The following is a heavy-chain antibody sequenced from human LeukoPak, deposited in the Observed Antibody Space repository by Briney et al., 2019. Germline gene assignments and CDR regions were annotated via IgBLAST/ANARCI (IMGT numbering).Heavy chain of an antibody. D-gene: IGHD6-19*01. CDR3: ASHFGWYSSGWYREYFQH. V-gene: IGHV4-4*02. CDR1: GGSISTSNW. Sequence: SGTLSLTCAVSGGSISTSNWWSWVRQPPGKGLEWIGEIYHSGSTNYNPSLKSRVTISVDASNNQFSLKLNSVTAADTAVYYCASHFGWYSSGWYREYFQHWGQGTLVTVSS. CDR2: IYHSGST. J-gene: IGHJ1*01.